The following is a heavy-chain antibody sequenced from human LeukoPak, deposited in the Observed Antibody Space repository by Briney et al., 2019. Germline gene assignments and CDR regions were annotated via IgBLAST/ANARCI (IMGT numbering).Heavy chain of an antibody. CDR2: IYSGGIT. CDR3: ARVSQWLPDY. Sequence: GGSLRLSCAASGFTFSSYSMSWVRQAPGKGLEWVSVIYSGGITDYADSVKDRFTISRDSSKNTLYLQMNSLRAEDTAVYYCARVSQWLPDYWGRGTLVTVSS. J-gene: IGHJ4*02. V-gene: IGHV3-66*01. CDR1: GFTFSSYS. D-gene: IGHD6-19*01.